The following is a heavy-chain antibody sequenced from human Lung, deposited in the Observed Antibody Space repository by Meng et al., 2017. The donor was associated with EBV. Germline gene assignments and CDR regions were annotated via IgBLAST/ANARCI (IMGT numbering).Heavy chain of an antibody. V-gene: IGHV4-31*01. D-gene: IGHD4-23*01. J-gene: IGHJ4*02. CDR2: IYYSGST. CDR1: GGATSGGVYY. CDR3: ARARRGGHYFDY. Sequence: VQAQESGPGLVKPSQIPSPPCTVSGGATSGGVYYWSWIRQHPAKGLEWIGDIYYSGSTYHNPSPKSLVTISVDTSKNQFSLKLRSVTAADTAVYYCARARRGGHYFDYWGQGTLVTVSS.